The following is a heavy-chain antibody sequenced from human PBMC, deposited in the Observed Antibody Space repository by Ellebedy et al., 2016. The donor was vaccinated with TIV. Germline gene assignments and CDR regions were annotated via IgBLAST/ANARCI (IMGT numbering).Heavy chain of an antibody. J-gene: IGHJ4*02. CDR1: GFTFNSYA. CDR2: ISGSGGST. CDR3: ARATSGFDF. Sequence: GESLKISCAASGFTFNSYAMSWVRQAPGKGLEWVSAISGSGGSTYYADSVKGRFTISRDNSKNTLYLQMNSLRAGDTAVYYCARATSGFDFWGQGALVTVSS. V-gene: IGHV3-23*01. D-gene: IGHD3-10*01.